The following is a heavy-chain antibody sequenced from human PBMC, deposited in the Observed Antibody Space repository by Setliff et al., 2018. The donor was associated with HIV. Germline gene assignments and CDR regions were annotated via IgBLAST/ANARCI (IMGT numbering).Heavy chain of an antibody. J-gene: IGHJ4*02. V-gene: IGHV4-39*02. D-gene: IGHD6-19*01. CDR1: GVPTSASTYY. CDR2: ISYSGKT. CDR3: GRPGAVTGHSFDS. Sequence: SETLSLTCTVSGVPTSASTYYWGWIRQPPGKGLDWIGYISYSGKTYYNPSLKSRVTISVDTSNNHFPLRLNSVTAADTAIYYCGRPGAVTGHSFDSWGPGALVTVSS.